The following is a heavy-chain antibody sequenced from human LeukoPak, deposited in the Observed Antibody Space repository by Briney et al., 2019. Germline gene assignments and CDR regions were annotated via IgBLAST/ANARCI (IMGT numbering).Heavy chain of an antibody. D-gene: IGHD6-13*01. Sequence: ASVNVSCKASGGTFSSYAISWVRQAPGQGLEWMGWISAYNGNTNYAQKLQGRVTMTTDTSTSTAYMELRSLRSDDTAVYYCARIAAAGTDWFDPWGQGTLVTVSS. CDR2: ISAYNGNT. J-gene: IGHJ5*02. CDR1: GGTFSSYA. V-gene: IGHV1-18*01. CDR3: ARIAAAGTDWFDP.